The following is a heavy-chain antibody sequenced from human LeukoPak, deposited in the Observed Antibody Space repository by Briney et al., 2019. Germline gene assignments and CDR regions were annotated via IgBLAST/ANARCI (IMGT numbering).Heavy chain of an antibody. CDR2: IKPDGGET. J-gene: IGHJ5*02. V-gene: IGHV3-7*01. CDR3: ARDRGAVAT. D-gene: IGHD6-19*01. CDR1: GFTFSNYW. Sequence: GGSLRLSCAASGFTFSNYWMNWVRQAPGKGLEWVANIKPDGGETYYVDSVKGRFTISRDNAKSSLYLQMNSLRAEDTAVYYCARDRGAVATWGQGTLVTVSS.